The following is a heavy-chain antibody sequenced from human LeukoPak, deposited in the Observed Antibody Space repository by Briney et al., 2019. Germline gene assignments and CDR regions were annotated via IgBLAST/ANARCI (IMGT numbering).Heavy chain of an antibody. CDR1: GGSISSSSYH. Sequence: SETLSLTCTVSGGSISSSSYHWGWIRQPPGKGLEWIGSIYYSGSTYYNPSLKSRVTISVDTSKNQFSLKLSSVTAADTAVYYCARHNVDILTGYYSYWGQGTLVTVSS. CDR3: ARHNVDILTGYYSY. CDR2: IYYSGST. V-gene: IGHV4-39*01. D-gene: IGHD3-9*01. J-gene: IGHJ4*02.